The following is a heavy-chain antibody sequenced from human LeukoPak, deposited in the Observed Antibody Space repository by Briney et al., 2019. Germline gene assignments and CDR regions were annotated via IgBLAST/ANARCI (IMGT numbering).Heavy chain of an antibody. V-gene: IGHV3-33*01. D-gene: IGHD2-15*01. CDR3: ARASRDIVVYYGMDV. J-gene: IGHJ6*04. Sequence: TGGPLRISCAASGFTFSSYGMHRVRQAPGKGLGWVAVIWYDGSNKYYADSVKGRFTISRDSSKNTLYLQMNSLRAEDTAVYYCARASRDIVVYYGMDVWGKGTTVTVSS. CDR1: GFTFSSYG. CDR2: IWYDGSNK.